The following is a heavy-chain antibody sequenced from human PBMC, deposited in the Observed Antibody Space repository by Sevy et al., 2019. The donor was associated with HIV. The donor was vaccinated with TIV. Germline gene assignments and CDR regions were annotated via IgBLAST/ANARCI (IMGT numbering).Heavy chain of an antibody. CDR2: IYHSGSA. V-gene: IGHV4-30-2*01. Sequence: SETLSLTCAVSGGSISSDNYSWSWMRQPLGKGPEWIGYIYHSGSAHYNLSLKSRVTISIDRSKNQFSLKLTSVTAADTAVYYCARDALATGWFDPWGQGTLVTVSS. CDR3: ARDALATGWFDP. D-gene: IGHD3-10*01. J-gene: IGHJ5*02. CDR1: GGSISSDNYS.